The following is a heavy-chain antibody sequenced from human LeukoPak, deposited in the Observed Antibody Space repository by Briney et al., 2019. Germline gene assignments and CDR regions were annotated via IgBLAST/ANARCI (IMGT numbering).Heavy chain of an antibody. D-gene: IGHD6-13*01. CDR1: GFTFSSYW. CDR2: IKQDGSEK. V-gene: IGHV3-7*01. CDR3: ARVDRWYTTYFDY. J-gene: IGHJ4*02. Sequence: GGSLRLSRAASGFTFSSYWMSWVRQAPGKGLEWVANIKQDGSEKYYVDSVKGRFTISRDNAKNSLYLQMNSLRAEDTAVYYCARVDRWYTTYFDYWGQGTLVTVSS.